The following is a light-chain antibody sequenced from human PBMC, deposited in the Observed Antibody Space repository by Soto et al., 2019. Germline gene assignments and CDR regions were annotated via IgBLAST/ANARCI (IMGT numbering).Light chain of an antibody. CDR1: QGIGSS. CDR2: AAS. V-gene: IGKV1-9*01. J-gene: IGKJ2*01. Sequence: DIHLTQSPSSLSASVGDRLTMTCRASQGIGSSLAWYQQKPGKAPKLLIYAASTLQSGVPSRFSGGGSGTEFTLTISSLRPDDFATFYCQQYKVYPYTFGQGTRLDI. CDR3: QQYKVYPYT.